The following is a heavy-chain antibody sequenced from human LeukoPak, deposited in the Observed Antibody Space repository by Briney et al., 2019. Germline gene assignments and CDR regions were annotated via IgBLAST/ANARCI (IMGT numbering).Heavy chain of an antibody. CDR2: ISYDGSNK. V-gene: IGHV3-30*18. Sequence: GGSLRLSCAASGFTFSSFAMSWVRQAPGKGLEWVAVISYDGSNKYYADSVKGRFTISRDNSKNTLYLQMNSLRAEDTAVYYCAKVHYYDSNYYFDYWGQGTLVTVSS. CDR3: AKVHYYDSNYYFDY. CDR1: GFTFSSFA. D-gene: IGHD3-22*01. J-gene: IGHJ4*02.